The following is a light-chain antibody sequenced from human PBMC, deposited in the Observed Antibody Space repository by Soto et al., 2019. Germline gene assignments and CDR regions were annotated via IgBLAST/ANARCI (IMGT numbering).Light chain of an antibody. CDR1: SNDVGGYNY. Sequence: QSVLTQPASVSGSPGQSITISCTGTSNDVGGYNYVSWYQQHPGKAPQLIIYEVTNRPSGISNRFSASKSGNTASLTISGLQADDEADYYCSSYSSGSTLVLFGGGTKLTVL. CDR2: EVT. J-gene: IGLJ2*01. CDR3: SSYSSGSTLVL. V-gene: IGLV2-14*01.